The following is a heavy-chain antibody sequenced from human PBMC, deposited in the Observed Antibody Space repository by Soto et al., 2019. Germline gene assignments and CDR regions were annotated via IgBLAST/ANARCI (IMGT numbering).Heavy chain of an antibody. CDR3: ARESGGATATLDYYYFYTDV. V-gene: IGHV1-2*04. J-gene: IGHJ6*03. CDR2: INPNGGVT. D-gene: IGHD5-12*01. Sequence: QVQLVQSGAEVKRPGASVTVSCRSSGDTFTDYYIHWVRQAPGQGLEWMGWINPNGGVTKYAQKFQGWVSMTRDTSIRTVYMQLSRLRSDDTAVYYCARESGGATATLDYYYFYTDVWGTGTTVTVSS. CDR1: GDTFTDYY.